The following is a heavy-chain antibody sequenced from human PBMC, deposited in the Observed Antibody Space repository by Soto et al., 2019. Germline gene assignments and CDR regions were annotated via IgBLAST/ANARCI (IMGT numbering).Heavy chain of an antibody. CDR3: ARGRALRFGEGVVYYYGMDV. D-gene: IGHD3-10*01. Sequence: QVQLVQSGAEVKKPGASVKLSCKTSGYTFTGYVVDWVRQAPGQGLEWMGWINSGNGNTKYSEKLQGRVTITRDTSASTAYMELSSLRSEDTAVYYCARGRALRFGEGVVYYYGMDVWGQGTTVTVSS. CDR1: GYTFTGYV. CDR2: INSGNGNT. J-gene: IGHJ6*02. V-gene: IGHV1-3*01.